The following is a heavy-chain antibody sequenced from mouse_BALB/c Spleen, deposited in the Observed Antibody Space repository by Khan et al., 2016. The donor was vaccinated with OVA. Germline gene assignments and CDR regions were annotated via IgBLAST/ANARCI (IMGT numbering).Heavy chain of an antibody. Sequence: EVQLQESGPGLVKPTQSLSLTCSVTGYSITSGYFWNWIRQFPGNKLEWMGYIGYDGDSNYNPSLKNRISITRDKSKNQFFLKLNSVTPEDTAAYYFARGGSSCAAWFAYWGQGTLVTVSA. D-gene: IGHD3-1*01. J-gene: IGHJ3*01. CDR1: GYSITSGYF. CDR2: IGYDGDS. CDR3: ARGGSSCAAWFAY. V-gene: IGHV3-6*01.